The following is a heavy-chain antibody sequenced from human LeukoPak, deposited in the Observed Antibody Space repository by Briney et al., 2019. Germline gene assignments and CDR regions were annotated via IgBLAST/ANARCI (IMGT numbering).Heavy chain of an antibody. D-gene: IGHD2-15*01. CDR3: ARDPLHSVVAFDL. CDR1: GYTFTGYY. Sequence: ASVKVSCKASGYTFTGYYMHWVRQAPGQGLEWMGWINPNSGGTNYAQKFQGRVTMTRDTSISTAYMELRRLRSDDTAVYYCARDPLHSVVAFDLWGRGTLVTVSS. J-gene: IGHJ2*01. CDR2: INPNSGGT. V-gene: IGHV1-2*02.